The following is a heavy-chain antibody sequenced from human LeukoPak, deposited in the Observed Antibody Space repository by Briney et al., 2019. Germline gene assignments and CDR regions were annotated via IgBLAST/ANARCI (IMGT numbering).Heavy chain of an antibody. D-gene: IGHD3-16*02. J-gene: IGHJ4*02. CDR3: AGIYDYVWGSYRYYFDY. CDR1: GYTFTSYG. V-gene: IGHV1-18*01. CDR2: ISAYNGNT. Sequence: ASVKVSCKASGYTFTSYGISWVRQAPGQELEWMGWISAYNGNTNYAQKLQGRVTMTTDTSTSTAYMELRSLRSDDTAVYYCAGIYDYVWGSYRYYFDYWGQGTLVTVSS.